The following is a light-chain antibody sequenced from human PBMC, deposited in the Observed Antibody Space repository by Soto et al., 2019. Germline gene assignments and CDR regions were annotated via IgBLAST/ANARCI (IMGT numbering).Light chain of an antibody. J-gene: IGLJ2*01. CDR2: DVS. Sequence: QSALTQPASVSGSPGQSITISCTGTSSDVGGYNYVSWYQQHPGKAPKLMIYDVSNRPSGVSNRFSGSKSGNTASLTISGLQAEDEDDYYCSSYTSISTLVVFGGGTKRTVL. CDR1: SSDVGGYNY. CDR3: SSYTSISTLVV. V-gene: IGLV2-14*01.